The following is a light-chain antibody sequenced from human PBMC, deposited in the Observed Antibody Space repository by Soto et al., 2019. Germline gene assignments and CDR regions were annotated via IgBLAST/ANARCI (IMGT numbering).Light chain of an antibody. J-gene: IGLJ1*01. CDR1: SSDVGGYNF. Sequence: QSALTQPPSASGSPGQSVTISCTGTSSDVGGYNFVSWYQHHPGKAPKLIIYEVTKRPSGVPDRFSGSKSGNTASLTVSGLQAEYEADYYCSSYAGSNNYVFGTGTKVTLL. V-gene: IGLV2-8*01. CDR3: SSYAGSNNYV. CDR2: EVT.